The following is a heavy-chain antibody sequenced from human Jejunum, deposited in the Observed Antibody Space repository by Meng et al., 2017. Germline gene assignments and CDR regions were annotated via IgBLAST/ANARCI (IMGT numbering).Heavy chain of an antibody. D-gene: IGHD3-10*02. V-gene: IGHV4-4*02. J-gene: IGHJ2*01. CDR1: GGIIVSQIR. CDR2: VYHSVNT. CDR3: ARADYVRYVDL. Sequence: LHESCSRLIKPSETLSLTSTFSGGIIVSQIRLTWIRQPQGQRLEWIGKVYHSVNTHYNPSLQSRVTISRDNSNNRCSLSLSSVTAADTAIYYCARADYVRYVDLWGRGTLVTVSS.